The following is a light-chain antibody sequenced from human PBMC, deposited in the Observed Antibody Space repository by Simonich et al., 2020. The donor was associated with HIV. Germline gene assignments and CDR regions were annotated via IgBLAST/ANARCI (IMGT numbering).Light chain of an antibody. Sequence: QSALTQPRSVSGSPGQSVTISCTGTSSDVGGSNFVSWYQHYPGEAPKLMIYDVSKRPSGVPDRFSGSKSGNTASLTISGLQAEDEGDYYCCSYAGSSTWVFGGGTKLTVL. CDR1: SSDVGGSNF. CDR2: DVS. CDR3: CSYAGSSTWV. V-gene: IGLV2-11*01. J-gene: IGLJ3*02.